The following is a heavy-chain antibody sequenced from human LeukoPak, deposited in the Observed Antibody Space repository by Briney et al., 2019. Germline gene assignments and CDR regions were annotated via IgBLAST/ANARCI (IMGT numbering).Heavy chain of an antibody. CDR2: IGGSGGST. V-gene: IGHV3-23*01. CDR3: AKGRSGSYSSLDY. CDR1: GFTFSSYA. D-gene: IGHD1-26*01. J-gene: IGHJ4*02. Sequence: GGSLRLSCAASGFTFSSYAMAWVRQAPGKGLEWVSVIGGSGGSTYYADSVKGRFTISRDNSKNTLYLQMNSLRAEDTAVYYCAKGRSGSYSSLDYWGQGTLVTVSS.